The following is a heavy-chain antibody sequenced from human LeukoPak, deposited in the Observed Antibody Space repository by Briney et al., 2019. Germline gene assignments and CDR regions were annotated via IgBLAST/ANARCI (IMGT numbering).Heavy chain of an antibody. V-gene: IGHV3-23*01. J-gene: IGHJ4*02. CDR3: ANLSGSDYNEALDY. CDR2: IINTGGTT. Sequence: GGSLRLSCAASGFIFSSYAMSLVRPAPGKGLEWVSSIINTGGTTYYADSVRGRFTISRDNSKNTLYLQMNSLGAEYTAVYYCANLSGSDYNEALDYWGQGALVTVSS. CDR1: GFIFSSYA. D-gene: IGHD3-10*01.